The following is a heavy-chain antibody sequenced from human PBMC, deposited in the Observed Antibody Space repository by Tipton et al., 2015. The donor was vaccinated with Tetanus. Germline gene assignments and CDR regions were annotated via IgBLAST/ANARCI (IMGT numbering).Heavy chain of an antibody. CDR3: VRDKVGGIAGFDL. Sequence: QLVQSGAEVKRPGASVKVSCKSSGYTFTGYDVSWVRQAPGQGLEWMGWINTHNGDTNYAQRFQGRVTMTTDTSTTTAYMELRGLRADDAAVYFCVRDKVGGIAGFDLWGQGPLVTVSS. D-gene: IGHD1-26*01. CDR2: INTHNGDT. CDR1: GYTFTGYD. J-gene: IGHJ4*02. V-gene: IGHV1-18*01.